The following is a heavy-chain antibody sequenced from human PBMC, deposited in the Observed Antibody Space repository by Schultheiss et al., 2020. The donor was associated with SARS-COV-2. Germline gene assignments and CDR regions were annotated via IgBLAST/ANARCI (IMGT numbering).Heavy chain of an antibody. Sequence: GGSLRLSCAASGFTFSSYAMSWVRQAPGKGLEWVAVIWYDGSNKYYADSVKGRFTISRDNSKNTLYLQMNSLRAEDTAVYYCAKDVLIGGYAFDIWGQGTMVTVSS. CDR3: AKDVLIGGYAFDI. V-gene: IGHV3-33*06. CDR1: GFTFSSYA. CDR2: IWYDGSNK. J-gene: IGHJ3*02. D-gene: IGHD3-10*01.